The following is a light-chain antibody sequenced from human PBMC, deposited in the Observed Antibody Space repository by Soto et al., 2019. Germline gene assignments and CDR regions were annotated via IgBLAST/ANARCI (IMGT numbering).Light chain of an antibody. J-gene: IGKJ5*01. Sequence: DIQMTQSPSSLSASVGDRVTITCRASQSIRTYLNWYQQKPGKAPKLLIYSASNLESGVPSRFSGSGSETDFTLTISSLQPEDFATYYCQQSYSTPYTFGQGTRLEIK. CDR2: SAS. CDR3: QQSYSTPYT. CDR1: QSIRTY. V-gene: IGKV1-39*01.